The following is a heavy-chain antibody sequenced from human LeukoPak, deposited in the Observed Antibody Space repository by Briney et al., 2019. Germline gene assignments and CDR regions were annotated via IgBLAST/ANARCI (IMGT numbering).Heavy chain of an antibody. CDR1: GFTVSSNY. CDR3: AKAGRITIFGVVIDREYYFDY. D-gene: IGHD3-3*01. CDR2: IYTGGTT. Sequence: PGGSLRLSCAASGFTVSSNYMSWVRQAPGKGLEWVSVIYTGGTTYYADSVKGRFTISRDNSKNTLYLQMNSLRAEDTAVYYCAKAGRITIFGVVIDREYYFDYWGQGTLVTVSS. J-gene: IGHJ4*02. V-gene: IGHV3-66*02.